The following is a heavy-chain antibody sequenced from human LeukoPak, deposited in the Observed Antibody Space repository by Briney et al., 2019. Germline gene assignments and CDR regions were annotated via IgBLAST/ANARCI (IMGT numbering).Heavy chain of an antibody. D-gene: IGHD2-8*01. CDR2: TSYSGST. CDR1: GGYGSSDS. V-gene: IGHV4-59*02. J-gene: IGHJ6*03. CDR3: ARRTSSFSYTYGDAYYYYYMDV. Sequence: SETLSLTCTVSGGYGSSDSWSWIRQPPGHGLECIGYTSYSGSTSYNPSLTSRVTISVAPSKSQLSLKLRSVPAADTAVYYCARRTSSFSYTYGDAYYYYYMDVWGKGTTVIVS.